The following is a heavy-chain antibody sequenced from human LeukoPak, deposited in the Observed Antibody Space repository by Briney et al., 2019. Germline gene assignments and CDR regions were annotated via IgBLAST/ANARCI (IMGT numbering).Heavy chain of an antibody. CDR1: GFTFSSYA. CDR3: AKSSLLEWLSRQSWFDP. CDR2: ISSSGGST. V-gene: IGHV3-23*01. Sequence: PGGSLRLSCAASGFTFSSYAMSWVRQAPGKGPEWVSSISSSGGSTYYADSVKGRFTISRDNSKNTLYLQMNSLRAEDTAVFYCAKSSLLEWLSRQSWFDPWGQGTLVTVSS. D-gene: IGHD3-3*01. J-gene: IGHJ5*02.